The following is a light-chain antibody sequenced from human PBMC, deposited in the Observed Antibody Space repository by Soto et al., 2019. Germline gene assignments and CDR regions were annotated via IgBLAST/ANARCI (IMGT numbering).Light chain of an antibody. J-gene: IGKJ2*01. CDR3: QQYYTTPYT. Sequence: DIVMTQSPDSPAVSLGERATINCKSSQSVLYSSNNKNYLAWYQQKPRQPPKLLIYWASTRESGVPDRFSGSGSGTDFTLTISSLQAEDVAVYSCQQYYTTPYTFGQGTKLEIK. V-gene: IGKV4-1*01. CDR2: WAS. CDR1: QSVLYSSNNKNY.